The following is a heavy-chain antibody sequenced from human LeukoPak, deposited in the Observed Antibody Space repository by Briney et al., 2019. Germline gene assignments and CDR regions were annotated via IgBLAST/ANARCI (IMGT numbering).Heavy chain of an antibody. CDR1: GGTFSSYV. V-gene: IGHV1-69*01. CDR2: IIPIFGTA. Sequence: SVKVSCKASGGTFSSYVISWVRQAPGQGLEWMGGIIPIFGTANYAQKFQGRVTITADESTSTAYMELSSLRSEDTAVYYCARGGMGTMVRGVITIDYWGQGTLVTVSS. CDR3: ARGGMGTMVRGVITIDY. D-gene: IGHD3-10*01. J-gene: IGHJ4*02.